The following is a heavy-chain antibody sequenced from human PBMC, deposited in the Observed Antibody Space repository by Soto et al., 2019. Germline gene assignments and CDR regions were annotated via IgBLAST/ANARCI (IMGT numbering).Heavy chain of an antibody. J-gene: IGHJ6*02. CDR2: INAGNGNT. D-gene: IGHD6-13*01. Sequence: ASVKVSCKASGYTFTSYAMHWVRQAPGQRLEWMGWINAGNGNTKYSQKFQGGVTITRDTSASTAYMELSSLRSEDTAVYYCARAHSSSWFNRYYYYGMDVWGQGTTVTVSS. CDR3: ARAHSSSWFNRYYYYGMDV. V-gene: IGHV1-3*01. CDR1: GYTFTSYA.